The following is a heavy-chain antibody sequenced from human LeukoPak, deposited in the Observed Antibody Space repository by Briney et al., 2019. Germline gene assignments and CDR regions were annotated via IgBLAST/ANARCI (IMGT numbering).Heavy chain of an antibody. V-gene: IGHV1-69*04. Sequence: ASVKVSCKASGGTFSSYAISWVRQAPGQGREWMGRIIPILGIANYAQKFQGRVTITADKSTSTAYMELSSLRSEDTAVYYCARGDGYNVDYWGQGTLVTVSS. CDR2: IIPILGIA. J-gene: IGHJ4*02. CDR3: ARGDGYNVDY. CDR1: GGTFSSYA. D-gene: IGHD5-12*01.